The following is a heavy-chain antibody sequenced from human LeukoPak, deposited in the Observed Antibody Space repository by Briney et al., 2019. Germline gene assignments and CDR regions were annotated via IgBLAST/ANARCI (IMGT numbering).Heavy chain of an antibody. CDR1: GGSIGSYY. V-gene: IGHV4-59*01. J-gene: IGHJ4*02. CDR3: ATEYSSSWYEVDF. CDR2: ISYSGST. Sequence: SETLSLTCTVSGGSIGSYYWSWIRQPPGKGLEWIGYISYSGSTNYNPSLKSRVTISIDTSKNQFSLKLSSLTAADTAVYYCATEYSSSWYEVDFWGQGTLVTVSS. D-gene: IGHD6-13*01.